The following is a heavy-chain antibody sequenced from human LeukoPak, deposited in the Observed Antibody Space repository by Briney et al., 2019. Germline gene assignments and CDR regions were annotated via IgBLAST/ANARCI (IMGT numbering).Heavy chain of an antibody. V-gene: IGHV1-18*01. CDR2: ISVYNGNT. CDR3: ARDINAYGDSPSDY. J-gene: IGHJ4*02. CDR1: GYTFSSKG. D-gene: IGHD4-17*01. Sequence: GASVKVSCKTSGYTFSSKGITWVRQAPGQGLEWMGWISVYNGNTKYAQKLQGRVTMTTDTSTTTAYMELRSLISDDTAMYYCARDINAYGDSPSDYWGQGTLVTVSS.